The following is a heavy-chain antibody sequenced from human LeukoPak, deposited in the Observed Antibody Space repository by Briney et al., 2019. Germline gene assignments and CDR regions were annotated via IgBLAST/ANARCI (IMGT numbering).Heavy chain of an antibody. J-gene: IGHJ4*02. Sequence: GGSLRLSCAASGFTFSSYEMNWVRQAPGKGLEWVSYISSSGSTIYYADSVKGRFTISRDNAKNSLYLQMNSLRAEDAAVYYCARDRGGYYDFDYWGQGTLVTVSS. D-gene: IGHD2-21*02. CDR3: ARDRGGYYDFDY. V-gene: IGHV3-48*03. CDR1: GFTFSSYE. CDR2: ISSSGSTI.